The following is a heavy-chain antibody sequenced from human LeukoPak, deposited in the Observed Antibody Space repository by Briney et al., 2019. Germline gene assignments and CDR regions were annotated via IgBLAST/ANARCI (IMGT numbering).Heavy chain of an antibody. CDR1: GFTFSSYG. Sequence: GRSLRLSCAASGFTFSSYGMHWVRQAPGKGPEWVAVIWYDGSNKYYADSVKGRFTISRDNSKNTLYLQMNSLRAEDTAVYYCAREAVVVPAAIGYFQHWGQGTLVTVSS. CDR2: IWYDGSNK. V-gene: IGHV3-33*01. CDR3: AREAVVVPAAIGYFQH. D-gene: IGHD2-2*02. J-gene: IGHJ1*01.